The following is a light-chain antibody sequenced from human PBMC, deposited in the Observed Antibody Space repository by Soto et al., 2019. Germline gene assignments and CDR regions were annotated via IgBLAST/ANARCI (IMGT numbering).Light chain of an antibody. J-gene: IGKJ1*01. CDR3: QQSYTFPWT. V-gene: IGKV1D-12*01. CDR2: AAS. CDR1: QGISTW. Sequence: DLQVTQSPSSVSASVGDRVTITCRASQGISTWLTWYQQKPGKAPKLLISAASSLQSGVPSRFSGSGSGRDFTLTVSSLQPEDFATYYCQQSYTFPWTFGQGTKVEIK.